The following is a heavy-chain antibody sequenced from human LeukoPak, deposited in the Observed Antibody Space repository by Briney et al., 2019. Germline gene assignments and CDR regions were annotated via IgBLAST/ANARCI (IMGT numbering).Heavy chain of an antibody. V-gene: IGHV3-7*01. Sequence: GGSLRLSCAASGFTFSSYWTGWFRQAPGRGLEWVANIKEDGSGKNYVDSVKGRFSISRDNAENSLYLQMNSLRVEDTAMYYCARVGAGGGNYFRSYYDRWGQGTLVTVSS. CDR1: GFTFSSYW. J-gene: IGHJ4*02. CDR3: ARVGAGGGNYFRSYYDR. D-gene: IGHD2/OR15-2a*01. CDR2: IKEDGSGK.